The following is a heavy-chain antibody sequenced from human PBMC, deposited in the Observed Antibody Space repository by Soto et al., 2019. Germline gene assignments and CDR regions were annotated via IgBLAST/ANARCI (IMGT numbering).Heavy chain of an antibody. J-gene: IGHJ4*02. D-gene: IGHD6-6*01. CDR3: AKSVKIVAHTYYFDY. V-gene: IGHV3-9*01. CDR2: ISWNSGSI. Sequence: EVQLVESGGGLVQPGRSLRLSCAASGFTFDDYAMHWVRQAPGKGLEWVSGISWNSGSIGYADSVKGRFTISRDNAKNSLYLQMNSLRAEDTALYYCAKSVKIVAHTYYFDYWGQGTLVTVSS. CDR1: GFTFDDYA.